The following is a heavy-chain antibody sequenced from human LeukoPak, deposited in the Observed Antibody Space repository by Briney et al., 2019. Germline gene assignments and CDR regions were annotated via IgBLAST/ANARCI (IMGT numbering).Heavy chain of an antibody. CDR1: GFAFSSYG. D-gene: IGHD2-2*01. V-gene: IGHV3-30*02. Sequence: GGSLRLSCAASGFAFSSYGMHWVRQAPGKGLEWVAFIRYDGMNKNYADSVKGRFTISRDKSKNTLYLQMISLRAEDTALYYCAKDQKVIPAATQLDYWGQGTLVTVSS. CDR3: AKDQKVIPAATQLDY. J-gene: IGHJ4*02. CDR2: IRYDGMNK.